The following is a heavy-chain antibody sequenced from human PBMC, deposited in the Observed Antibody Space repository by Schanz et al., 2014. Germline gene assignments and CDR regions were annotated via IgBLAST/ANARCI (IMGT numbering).Heavy chain of an antibody. V-gene: IGHV3-23*01. CDR3: AKGRFGELSAFDI. Sequence: EVQLLESGGGLVQPGGSLRLSCAASGFSFSTFAMHWVRQAPGKGLEWVSAISGGGGTTYYADSVKGRFTISRDNSKNTLYLQMNSLRAEDTAVYYCAKGRFGELSAFDIWGQGTMVTVSS. J-gene: IGHJ3*02. D-gene: IGHD3-10*01. CDR2: ISGGGGTT. CDR1: GFSFSTFA.